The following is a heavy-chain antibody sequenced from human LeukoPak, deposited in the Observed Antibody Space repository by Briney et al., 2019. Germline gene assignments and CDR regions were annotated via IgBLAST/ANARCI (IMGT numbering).Heavy chain of an antibody. J-gene: IGHJ6*03. Sequence: PGGSLRLSCAASEFSVGSNYMTWVRQAPGKGLEWVAFTRYDGSNKYYADSVKGRFTISRDNSKNTLYLKMNSLRAEDTAVYYCAKGHGWEASYYYYYMDVWGKGTTVTISS. D-gene: IGHD1-26*01. CDR2: TRYDGSNK. CDR3: AKGHGWEASYYYYYMDV. V-gene: IGHV3-30*02. CDR1: EFSVGSNY.